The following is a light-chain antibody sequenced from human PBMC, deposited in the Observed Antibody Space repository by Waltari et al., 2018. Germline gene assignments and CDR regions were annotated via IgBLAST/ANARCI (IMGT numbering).Light chain of an antibody. CDR2: GAS. J-gene: IGKJ4*01. CDR1: QSVSSNY. Sequence: EIVLTQSPGTLSLSPGERATLSCRASQSVSSNYLAWYQQKPGQAPRLLIYGASSRATGIPDRFSGTGSGTDFTLNISRLEPEDFVVYSCQQYGSSPVTFGGGTKVEIK. V-gene: IGKV3-20*01. CDR3: QQYGSSPVT.